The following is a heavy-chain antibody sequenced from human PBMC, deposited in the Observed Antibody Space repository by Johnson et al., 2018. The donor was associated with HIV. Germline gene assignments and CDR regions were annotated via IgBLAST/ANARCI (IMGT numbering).Heavy chain of an antibody. Sequence: QVQLVESGVGVVQPGRSLRLSCVASGFTFRSYGMHWVRQAPGKGLEWVAFVSYDGTNEFYADSVKGRFTVSRDSSKNTLFLQMNSLRAEDTAVYFCARDRRITIFGSGRAVQSNDAFDIWGQGTMVTVSS. CDR2: VSYDGTNE. CDR1: GFTFRSYG. J-gene: IGHJ3*02. CDR3: ARDRRITIFGSGRAVQSNDAFDI. D-gene: IGHD3-3*01. V-gene: IGHV3-30*03.